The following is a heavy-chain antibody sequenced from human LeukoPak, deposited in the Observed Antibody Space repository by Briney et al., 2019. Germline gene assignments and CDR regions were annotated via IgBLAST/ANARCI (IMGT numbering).Heavy chain of an antibody. CDR2: IKSKTDGGTT. Sequence: GGSLRLSCAASGFTFSNAWMSWVRQAPGKGLEWVGRIKSKTDGGTTDYAAPVKGRFTISRDDSKNTLYLQMNSLKTEDTAVYYCTTGGVLLWFGELSYWGQGTLVTVSS. J-gene: IGHJ4*02. V-gene: IGHV3-15*01. CDR3: TTGGVLLWFGELSY. CDR1: GFTFSNAW. D-gene: IGHD3-10*01.